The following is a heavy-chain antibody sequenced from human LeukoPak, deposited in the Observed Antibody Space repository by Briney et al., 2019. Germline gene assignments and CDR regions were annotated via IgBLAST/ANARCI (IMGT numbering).Heavy chain of an antibody. Sequence: GGSLRLSCAASGFTFSSYAMSWVRQAPGKGLEWVSAISGSGGSTYYADSVKGRFTISRDNSKNTLYLQMNSLRAEDTAVYYCAKGSEDYGGNPRPGYYYYGMDVWGQGTTVTVSS. D-gene: IGHD4-23*01. CDR3: AKGSEDYGGNPRPGYYYYGMDV. J-gene: IGHJ6*02. CDR2: ISGSGGST. CDR1: GFTFSSYA. V-gene: IGHV3-23*01.